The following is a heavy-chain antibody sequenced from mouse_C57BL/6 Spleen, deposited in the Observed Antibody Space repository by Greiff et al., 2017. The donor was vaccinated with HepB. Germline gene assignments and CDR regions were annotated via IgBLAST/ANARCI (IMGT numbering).Heavy chain of an antibody. CDR2: IDPSDSYT. CDR1: GYTFTSYW. Sequence: VQLQQPGAELVKPGASVKLSCKASGYTFTSYWMQWVKQRPGQGLEWIGEIDPSDSYTNYNQKFKGKATLTVDTSSSTAYMQLSSLTSEDSAVYYCARVAQVPAYWGQGTLVTVSA. V-gene: IGHV1-50*01. CDR3: ARVAQVPAY. D-gene: IGHD1-3*01. J-gene: IGHJ3*01.